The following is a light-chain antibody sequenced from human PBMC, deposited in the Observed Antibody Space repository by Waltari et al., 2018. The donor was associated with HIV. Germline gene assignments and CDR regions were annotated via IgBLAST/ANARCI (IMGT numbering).Light chain of an antibody. CDR1: STAVGLYNY. CDR3: CSYAGSDVV. J-gene: IGLJ2*01. Sequence: QSALTQPPSASGSPGQSVTISCTGTSTAVGLYNYLSWYQQHTGNAPKLMIFEVTKRPSGVPDGLSGSKSGNTASLTVSGLQAEDEAVYYCCSYAGSDVVFGGGTKLTVL. CDR2: EVT. V-gene: IGLV2-8*01.